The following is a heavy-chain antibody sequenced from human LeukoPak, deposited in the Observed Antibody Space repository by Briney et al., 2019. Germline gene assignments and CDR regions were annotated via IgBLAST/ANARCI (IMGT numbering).Heavy chain of an antibody. CDR1: GGSISRSSYY. J-gene: IGHJ4*02. V-gene: IGHV4-39*01. D-gene: IGHD6-6*01. Sequence: PSETLSLTCTVSGGSISRSSYYWGWIRQPPGKGLEWIGSIYYSGSTYYNPSLKSRVTKSVDTSKNQFSLKLSSVTAADTAVYYCARSYSSSSNYFDYWGQGTLVTVSS. CDR2: IYYSGST. CDR3: ARSYSSSSNYFDY.